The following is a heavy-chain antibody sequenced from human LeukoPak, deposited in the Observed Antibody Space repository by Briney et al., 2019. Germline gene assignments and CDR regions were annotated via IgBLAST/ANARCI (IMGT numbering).Heavy chain of an antibody. CDR2: INPSGGST. CDR3: ARGLFVGAGYSLYYYYYGMDV. V-gene: IGHV1-46*01. Sequence: VASVKVSCKASGYTFTSSYDINWVRQAPGQGLEWMGIINPSGGSTSYAQKFQGRVTMTRDTSTSTVYMELSSLRSEDTAVYYCARGLFVGAGYSLYYYYYGMDVWGQGTTVTVSS. D-gene: IGHD3-9*01. J-gene: IGHJ6*02. CDR1: GYTFTSSYD.